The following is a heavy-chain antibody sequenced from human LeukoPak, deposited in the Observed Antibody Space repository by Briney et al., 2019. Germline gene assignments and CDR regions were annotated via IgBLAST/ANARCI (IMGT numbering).Heavy chain of an antibody. CDR1: GFTFSSYG. Sequence: PGRSLRLSCAASGFTFSSYGMHWVRQAPGKGLEWVAVIWYDGSNKYYADSVKGRFTISRDNSKNTLYLQMNSLRAEDTAVYYCAKGLTGSVNYLHYWGQGTLVTVSS. CDR2: IWYDGSNK. CDR3: AKGLTGSVNYLHY. V-gene: IGHV3-33*06. D-gene: IGHD1-20*01. J-gene: IGHJ4*02.